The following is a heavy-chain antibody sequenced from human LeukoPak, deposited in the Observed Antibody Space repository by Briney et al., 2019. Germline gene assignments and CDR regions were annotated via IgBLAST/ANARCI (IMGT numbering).Heavy chain of an antibody. V-gene: IGHV3-30*04. CDR1: GFTFSSYA. Sequence: GGSLRLSCAASGFTFSSYAMHWVRQAPGKGLEWVAVISYDGSNKYYADSVKGRFTISRDNSKNTLYLQMNSLRAEDTAVYYCARSMVRESQSDYWGQGTLVTVSS. J-gene: IGHJ4*02. CDR3: ARSMVRESQSDY. D-gene: IGHD3-10*01. CDR2: ISYDGSNK.